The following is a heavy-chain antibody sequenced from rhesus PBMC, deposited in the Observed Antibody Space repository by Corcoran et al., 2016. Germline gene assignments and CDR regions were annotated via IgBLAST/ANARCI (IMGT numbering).Heavy chain of an antibody. CDR3: ARELTGVISMTWKSPYYGLDS. Sequence: QVQLQESGPGLVKPSETLSLTCTVSGASISSNWWSWIRKTPGKGMGGLGESNGNIRNPPATPPLKIRCTISEDASKTQLSLKLRAVTAADTSVYYWARELTGVISMTWKSPYYGLDSWGQGVVVTVSS. J-gene: IGHJ6*01. D-gene: IGHD3-34*01. CDR2: SNGNIRNP. CDR1: GASISSNW. V-gene: IGHV4-80*01.